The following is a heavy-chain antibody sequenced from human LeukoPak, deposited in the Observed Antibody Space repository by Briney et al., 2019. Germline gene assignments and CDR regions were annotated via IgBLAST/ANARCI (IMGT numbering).Heavy chain of an antibody. CDR3: ARGSGYSYGYPLDY. J-gene: IGHJ4*02. D-gene: IGHD5-18*01. V-gene: IGHV4-4*07. CDR2: IYTSGST. CDR1: GGSISNYY. Sequence: SETLSLTCTVSGGSISNYYWSWIRQPAGKGLEWIGRIYTSGSTNYYPSLKSRVTMSVDTSKNQFSLNLSSVTAADTAVYFCARGSGYSYGYPLDYWGQGTLVTVSS.